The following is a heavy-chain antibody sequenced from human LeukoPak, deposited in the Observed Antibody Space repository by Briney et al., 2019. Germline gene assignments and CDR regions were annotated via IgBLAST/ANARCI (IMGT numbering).Heavy chain of an antibody. CDR1: TFTFSNYA. Sequence: GGSLTLSCAAYTFTFSNYAMSWDRQAPGKGLEWVSAISGSGGSTYYADSVKGRFTISRDNSKNTLYLQMNSLRAEGTAVYYCAKDPVYCGGDCYSGYYFDYWGQGTLVTVSS. D-gene: IGHD2-21*01. J-gene: IGHJ4*02. CDR2: ISGSGGST. CDR3: AKDPVYCGGDCYSGYYFDY. V-gene: IGHV3-23*01.